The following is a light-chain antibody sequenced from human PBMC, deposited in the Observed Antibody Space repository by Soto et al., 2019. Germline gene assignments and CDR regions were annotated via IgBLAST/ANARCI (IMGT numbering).Light chain of an antibody. J-gene: IGKJ4*01. CDR1: QSVNNY. V-gene: IGKV3-11*01. CDR2: DSS. Sequence: VLTQSPAILSLSPGERATLSCRASQSVNNYLAWYQQRPGQAPRLLIYDSSNRATGIPARFSASGSGTDFTLTISSLEFEDFAVYYCQQRRVWPLTVGGGTKVEI. CDR3: QQRRVWPLT.